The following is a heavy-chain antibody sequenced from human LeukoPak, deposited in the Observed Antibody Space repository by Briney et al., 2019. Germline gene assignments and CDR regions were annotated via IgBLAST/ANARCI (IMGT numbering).Heavy chain of an antibody. Sequence: PGGSLRLSCAASGFTFSSYSMNWVRQAPGKGLEWVSSISSSSSYIYYADSVKGRFTISRDNAKNPLYLQMNSLRAEDTAVYYCAKNIAAAGTRWFDPWGQGTLVTVSS. CDR3: AKNIAAAGTRWFDP. CDR2: ISSSSSYI. D-gene: IGHD6-13*01. CDR1: GFTFSSYS. V-gene: IGHV3-21*01. J-gene: IGHJ5*02.